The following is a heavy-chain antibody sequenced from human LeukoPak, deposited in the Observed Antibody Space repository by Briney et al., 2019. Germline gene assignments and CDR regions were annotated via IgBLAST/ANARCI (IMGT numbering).Heavy chain of an antibody. D-gene: IGHD3-9*01. V-gene: IGHV3-23*01. CDR3: AKSLTGYFPGFDC. CDR1: GFTFSTYA. CDR2: ISGSGGGT. J-gene: IGHJ4*02. Sequence: PGGSLRLSCAASGFTFSTYAMSWVRQAQGKGLEWVSAISGSGGGTFYANSLKGRFTISRDNSRDTLYLQMNSLRAEDTAVYYCAKSLTGYFPGFDCWGQGTLVTVSS.